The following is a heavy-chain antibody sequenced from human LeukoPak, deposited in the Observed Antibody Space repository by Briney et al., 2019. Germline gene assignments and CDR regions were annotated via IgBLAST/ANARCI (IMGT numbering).Heavy chain of an antibody. J-gene: IGHJ4*02. D-gene: IGHD6-13*01. CDR2: IYYSGST. Sequence: SETLSLTCTVSGGSISSYYWSWIRQPPGKGLEWIGYIYYSGSTNYNPSLKSRVTISVDTSKNQFSLKLSSVTAADTAVYYCARWYSRTWHIDYWGQGTLVTVSS. CDR1: GGSISSYY. V-gene: IGHV4-59*08. CDR3: ARWYSRTWHIDY.